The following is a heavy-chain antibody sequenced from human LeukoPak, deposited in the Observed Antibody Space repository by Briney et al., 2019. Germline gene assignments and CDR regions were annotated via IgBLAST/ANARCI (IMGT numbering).Heavy chain of an antibody. D-gene: IGHD4-17*01. CDR3: ANLCVGDYGVDDRDAFDI. Sequence: VASVKVSCKASGFTFTSYGISWVRQAPGQGLEWMGWISAYNGNTNYAQKLQGRVTMTTDTSTSTAYMELRSLRSDDTAVYYCANLCVGDYGVDDRDAFDIWGQGTMVTVSS. CDR2: ISAYNGNT. V-gene: IGHV1-18*01. J-gene: IGHJ3*02. CDR1: GFTFTSYG.